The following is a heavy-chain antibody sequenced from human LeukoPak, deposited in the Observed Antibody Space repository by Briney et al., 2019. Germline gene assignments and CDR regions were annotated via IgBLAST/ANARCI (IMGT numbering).Heavy chain of an antibody. J-gene: IGHJ4*02. CDR1: GFTFSSYS. D-gene: IGHD6-13*01. V-gene: IGHV3-21*01. Sequence: GGSLRLSCAASGFTFSSYSMNWVRQAPGKGLEWVSSISTSSSYIYYADSVKGRFTISRDNAKNSLYLQMNSLRAEDTAVYYCARVAAAGNYFDYWGQGTLVTVSS. CDR2: ISTSSSYI. CDR3: ARVAAAGNYFDY.